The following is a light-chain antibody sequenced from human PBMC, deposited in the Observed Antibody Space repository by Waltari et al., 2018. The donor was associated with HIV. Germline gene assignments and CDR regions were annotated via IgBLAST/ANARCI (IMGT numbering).Light chain of an antibody. CDR1: RSNIGAGSD. CDR2: GNS. V-gene: IGLV1-40*01. Sequence: QSVLTPPPSVSGAPGQRVTISCTGSRSNIGAGSDVHWYQQLPGTAPKLLIYGNSNRPSGVPDRFSGSKSGTSASLAITGLQAEDEADYYCQSYDSSLSGYVFGTGTKVTVL. J-gene: IGLJ1*01. CDR3: QSYDSSLSGYV.